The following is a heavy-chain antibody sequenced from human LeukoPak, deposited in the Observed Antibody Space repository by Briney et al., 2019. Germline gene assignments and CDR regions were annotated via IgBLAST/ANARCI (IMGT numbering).Heavy chain of an antibody. Sequence: PGGSLRLSCAASGFTVSSNYMSWVRQAPGKGLEWVSIIYSGGNTYYGDSVKGRFTISRDNSKNTLYLQMNSLRAEDTAVYYCAREAPPRFYGMDVWGQGTTVTVSS. CDR2: IYSGGNT. V-gene: IGHV3-53*01. CDR3: AREAPPRFYGMDV. CDR1: GFTVSSNY. J-gene: IGHJ6*02.